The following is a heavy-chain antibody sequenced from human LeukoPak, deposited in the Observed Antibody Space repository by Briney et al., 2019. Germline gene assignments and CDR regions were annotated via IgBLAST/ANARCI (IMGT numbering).Heavy chain of an antibody. Sequence: SETLSLTCTVSGGSISSYYWSWIRQPPGKGLEWIGCVYYSGTTKYNPSLKSGVIISVDTSKNQFSLELSSVTPADTAVYYCARLLVRGAIYNFDLWGRGALVTVSS. CDR1: GGSISSYY. CDR3: ARLLVRGAIYNFDL. J-gene: IGHJ2*01. CDR2: VYYSGTT. V-gene: IGHV4-59*01. D-gene: IGHD3-10*01.